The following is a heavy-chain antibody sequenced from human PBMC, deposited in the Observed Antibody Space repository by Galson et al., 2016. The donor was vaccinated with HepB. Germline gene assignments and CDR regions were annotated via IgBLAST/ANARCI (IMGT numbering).Heavy chain of an antibody. CDR3: ARDDSGGWYGFHYGMDV. CDR1: GYTFTTYG. J-gene: IGHJ6*02. CDR2: ISAYNGNT. D-gene: IGHD6-19*01. Sequence: SVKVSCKASGYTFTTYGISWVRQAPGQGLEWMGWISAYNGNTNYAQNLQGRVTMTTDTSTSTPYMEMRSLRSDDTAVYYCARDDSGGWYGFHYGMDVWGQGTTVTVSS. V-gene: IGHV1-18*01.